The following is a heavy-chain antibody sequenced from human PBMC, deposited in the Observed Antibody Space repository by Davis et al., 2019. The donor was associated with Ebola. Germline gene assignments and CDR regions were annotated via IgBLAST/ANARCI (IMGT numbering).Heavy chain of an antibody. CDR3: ARDHKSTSHNWFDP. D-gene: IGHD2-2*01. Sequence: ASVKVSCKASGYTFTGYYMHWVRQAPGQGLEWMGWINPNSGGTNYAQKFQGRVTMTRDTSISTAYMELSSLRSEDTAVYYCARDHKSTSHNWFDPWGQGTLVTVSS. V-gene: IGHV1-2*02. CDR2: INPNSGGT. J-gene: IGHJ5*02. CDR1: GYTFTGYY.